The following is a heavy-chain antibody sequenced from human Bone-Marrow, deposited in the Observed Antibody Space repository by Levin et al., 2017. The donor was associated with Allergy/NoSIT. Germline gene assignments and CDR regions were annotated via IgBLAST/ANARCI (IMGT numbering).Heavy chain of an antibody. CDR2: IKSKTDGGTI. V-gene: IGHV3-15*01. D-gene: IGHD1-26*01. J-gene: IGHJ4*02. CDR1: GFTISNAW. Sequence: GESLKISCAASGFTISNAWMSWVRQAPGKGLEWVGRIKSKTDGGTIDFAAPVKGRFTISRHDPTNTLYLQMDSLKTEDTGVYYCTTGSPGGTGLNWGQGTLVTVSS. CDR3: TTGSPGGTGLN.